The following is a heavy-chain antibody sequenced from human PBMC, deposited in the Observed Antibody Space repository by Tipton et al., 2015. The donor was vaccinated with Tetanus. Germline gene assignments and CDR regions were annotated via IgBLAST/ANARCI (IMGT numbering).Heavy chain of an antibody. D-gene: IGHD3-9*01. CDR3: ARVAPDFLTGSPDY. Sequence: SLRLSCAASGFTFSDYYMTWIRQAPGKGLEWVSYISRSSSTIYYADSVEGRFTISRDNAKNSLYLQINSLRAEDTAVYYCARVAPDFLTGSPDYWGQGTLVTVSS. CDR2: ISRSSSTI. CDR1: GFTFSDYY. V-gene: IGHV3-11*04. J-gene: IGHJ4*02.